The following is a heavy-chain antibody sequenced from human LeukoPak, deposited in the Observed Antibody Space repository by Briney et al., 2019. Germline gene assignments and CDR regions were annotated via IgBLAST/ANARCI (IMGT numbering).Heavy chain of an antibody. D-gene: IGHD2-15*01. CDR3: VRGWDY. Sequence: PRGSLRLSCAAPGFTASGNYLSWVRHTPGMGLEWVSVIFGVGTTYYTDSVKGRFTVSRDNTKNTVYLQMDNLRAEDTAIYYCVRGWDYWGQGTLVTVSS. J-gene: IGHJ4*02. V-gene: IGHV3-66*01. CDR1: GFTASGNY. CDR2: IFGVGTT.